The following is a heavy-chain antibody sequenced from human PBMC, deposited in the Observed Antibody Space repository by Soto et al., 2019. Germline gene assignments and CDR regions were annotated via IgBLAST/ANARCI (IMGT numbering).Heavy chain of an antibody. CDR3: ARERKFDFWRKGLDV. J-gene: IGHJ6*02. Sequence: QAQLVQSGAEVRKPGASVKVSCKASGYTFTTYDINWVRQAPGQGLEWLGWMDPNSGSTGYAQNFLGRNTMTRNISRTTAHMELSSLQSEDTAVYYCARERKFDFWRKGLDVWGQGTTVTVSS. CDR1: GYTFTTYD. D-gene: IGHD3-3*01. CDR2: MDPNSGST. V-gene: IGHV1-8*01.